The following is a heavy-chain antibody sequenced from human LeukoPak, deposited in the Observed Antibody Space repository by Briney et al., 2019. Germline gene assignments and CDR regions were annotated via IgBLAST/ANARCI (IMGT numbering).Heavy chain of an antibody. J-gene: IGHJ6*02. Sequence: GRSLRLSCEASAFTFSGYSMNWVRQAPGKGLEWVSSISSTSSFINYADSVKGRFTISRDNAKNSLYLQMNSLRAEDTAVYYCARVGCRGGSCSSRGDYYYGMDVWGQGTTVTVSS. CDR1: AFTFSGYS. CDR3: ARVGCRGGSCSSRGDYYYGMDV. CDR2: ISSTSSFI. V-gene: IGHV3-21*01. D-gene: IGHD2-15*01.